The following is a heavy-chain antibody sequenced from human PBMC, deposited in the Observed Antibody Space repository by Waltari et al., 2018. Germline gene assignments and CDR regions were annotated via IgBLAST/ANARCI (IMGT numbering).Heavy chain of an antibody. CDR1: GGSISSHY. CDR3: SSNSGSTCYYGMDV. J-gene: IGHJ6*02. D-gene: IGHD1-1*01. Sequence: QVQLQESGPGLVKHSETLYLTCTVSGGSISSHYWSWTRRPPRKGLEWIGYIYYSRITHTAPSPKRRVSIAADTSNNPFSLTLSAVTTADTAVSYLSSNSGSTCYYGMDVWGQGTTVTVSS. V-gene: IGHV4-59*11. CDR2: IYYSRIT.